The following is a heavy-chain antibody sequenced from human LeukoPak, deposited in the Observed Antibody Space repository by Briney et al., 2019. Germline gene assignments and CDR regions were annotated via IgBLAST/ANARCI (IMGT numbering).Heavy chain of an antibody. CDR1: GFTFSSYG. CDR2: ISSSSSYI. Sequence: GGTLRLSCAASGFTFSSYGMSWVRQAPGKGLEWVSSISSSSSYIYYADSAKGRFTISRDNAKNSLYLQMNSLRAEDTAVYYCARDLVILEWLLQPFDYWGQGTLVTVSS. J-gene: IGHJ4*02. V-gene: IGHV3-21*01. CDR3: ARDLVILEWLLQPFDY. D-gene: IGHD3-3*01.